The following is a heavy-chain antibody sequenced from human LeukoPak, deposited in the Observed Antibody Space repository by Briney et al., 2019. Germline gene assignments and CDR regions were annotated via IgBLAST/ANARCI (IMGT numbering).Heavy chain of an antibody. V-gene: IGHV3-48*02. CDR3: ARDEGFWSGSNYYRNHWFDP. D-gene: IGHD3-3*01. CDR2: INSRSTTI. CDR1: GFTFSDYS. Sequence: GGSLRLSCAASGFTFSDYSMNWVRQAPGEGLEWVSYINSRSTTIFYADSVKGRFTISRDNAKNSLYLQMNSLRDEDTAVYYCARDEGFWSGSNYYRNHWFDPWGQGTLVTVSS. J-gene: IGHJ5*02.